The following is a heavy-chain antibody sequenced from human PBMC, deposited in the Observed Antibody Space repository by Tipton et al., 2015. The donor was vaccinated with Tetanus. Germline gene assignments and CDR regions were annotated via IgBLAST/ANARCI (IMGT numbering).Heavy chain of an antibody. D-gene: IGHD6-19*01. Sequence: SLRLSCAASGFTFKSHNMGWVRQVPGKGLEWVANIKHDGSGKVYVDSVKGRFAISRDNAKKSLYLQMSSLRVEDTAVYYCVRDLVGKQWLDRDFWGQGTLVTVSS. CDR1: GFTFKSHN. CDR3: VRDLVGKQWLDRDF. V-gene: IGHV3-7*03. CDR2: IKHDGSGK. J-gene: IGHJ4*02.